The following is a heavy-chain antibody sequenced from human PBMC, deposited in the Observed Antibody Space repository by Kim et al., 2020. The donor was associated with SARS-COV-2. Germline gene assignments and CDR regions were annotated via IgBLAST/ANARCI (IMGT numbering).Heavy chain of an antibody. V-gene: IGHV4-39*01. CDR1: GGSISSSSYY. CDR2: IYYSGST. D-gene: IGHD6-19*01. Sequence: SETLSLTCTVSGGSISSSSYYWGWIRQPPGKGLEWIGSIYYSGSTYYNPSLKSRVTISVDTSKNHFSLKLSSVTAADTAVYYCARRLGGWRNYGMDVWGQGTTVTVSS. CDR3: ARRLGGWRNYGMDV. J-gene: IGHJ6*02.